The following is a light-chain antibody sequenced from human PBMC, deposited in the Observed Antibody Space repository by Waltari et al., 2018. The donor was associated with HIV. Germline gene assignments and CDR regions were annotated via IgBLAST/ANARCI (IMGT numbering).Light chain of an antibody. Sequence: YVLTQPPSVSVAPGKTARITCGGNNLDNKGVHWYQQVPGQPPRLVMYDDSDRPSGVPARFSGSNSGNTATLTISRVEVGDEADYYCQVWHAKSDHWVFGGGTRLAVL. CDR3: QVWHAKSDHWV. CDR2: DDS. CDR1: NLDNKG. V-gene: IGLV3-21*03. J-gene: IGLJ3*02.